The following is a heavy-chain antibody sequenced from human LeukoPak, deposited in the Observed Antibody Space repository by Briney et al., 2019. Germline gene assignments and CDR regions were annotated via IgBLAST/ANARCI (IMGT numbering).Heavy chain of an antibody. J-gene: IGHJ4*02. CDR1: GFNFASQW. D-gene: IGHD3-16*01. Sequence: GGSLRLSCAASGFNFASQWMHWVRQTPGKGLVWVSRINSGGSGTSYADSVEGRFTISRDNAKNTLYLQMNSLRDDDTAVYYCVRDNGGEHLWGQGTLVTVSS. CDR3: VRDNGGEHL. CDR2: INSGGSGT. V-gene: IGHV3-74*01.